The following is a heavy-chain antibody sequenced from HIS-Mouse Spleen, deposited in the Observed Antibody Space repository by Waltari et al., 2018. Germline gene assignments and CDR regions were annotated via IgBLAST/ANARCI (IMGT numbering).Heavy chain of an antibody. CDR3: ARVKT. V-gene: IGHV4-38-2*02. CDR1: GYSISSGYY. J-gene: IGHJ5*02. Sequence: QLQLQESGPGLVKPSETLSLTCTASGYSISSGYYWGWIRQPPGKGLEWIGSIYHSGSTYYNPSLKSRVTISVDTSKHQFPLKLSSVTAADTAVYYCARVKTWGQGTLVTVSS. CDR2: IYHSGST.